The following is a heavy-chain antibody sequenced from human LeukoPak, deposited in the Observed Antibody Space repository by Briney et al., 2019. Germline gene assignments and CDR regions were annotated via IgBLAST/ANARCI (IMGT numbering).Heavy chain of an antibody. J-gene: IGHJ4*02. V-gene: IGHV1-24*01. CDR1: GYTLTELS. D-gene: IGHD3-3*01. CDR2: FDPEDGET. Sequence: ASVKVSCKVSGYTLTELSMHWVRQAPGKGLEWMGGFDPEDGETIYAQKFQGRVTMTEDTSTDTAYMELSSLRSEDTAVYYCATRTYYDFWSGYYGGYWGQGTLVTVSS. CDR3: ATRTYYDFWSGYYGGY.